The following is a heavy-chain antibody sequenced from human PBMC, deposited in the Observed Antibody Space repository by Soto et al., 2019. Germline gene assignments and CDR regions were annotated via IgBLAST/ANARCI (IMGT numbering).Heavy chain of an antibody. V-gene: IGHV3-23*01. Sequence: GGSLRLSCAASGFTFSRYAMSWFRQAPGKGLEWVSAISGSGGSTYYADSVKGRFTISRDNSKHTLYLQMNSLRAEDTAVYYCAKDQADIVVVVAATSYYYYYMDVWGRGNTVTVSS. CDR2: ISGSGGST. CDR1: GFTFSRYA. D-gene: IGHD2-15*01. J-gene: IGHJ6*03. CDR3: AKDQADIVVVVAATSYYYYYMDV.